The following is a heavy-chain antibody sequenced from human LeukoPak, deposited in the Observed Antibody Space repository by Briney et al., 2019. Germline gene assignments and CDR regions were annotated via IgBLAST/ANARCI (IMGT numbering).Heavy chain of an antibody. CDR1: GGSISTGIYY. D-gene: IGHD6-19*01. V-gene: IGHV4-39*01. J-gene: IGHJ6*02. Sequence: PSETLSLTCTVSGGSISTGIYYWVWIRQPPGKGLEWIGHFFYSANTYYNPSLNSRVTISADTSKNQFSLKLSSVTAADTAVYYCARTIAVAASSYYYYYGMDVWGQGTTVTVSS. CDR2: FFYSANT. CDR3: ARTIAVAASSYYYYYGMDV.